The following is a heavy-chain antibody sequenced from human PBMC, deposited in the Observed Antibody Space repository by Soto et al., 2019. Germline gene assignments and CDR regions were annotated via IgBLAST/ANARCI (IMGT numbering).Heavy chain of an antibody. CDR1: GYTFTNYG. J-gene: IGHJ3*02. CDR2: INAYDGNT. Sequence: ASVKVSCKASGYTFTNYGISWVRQAPGQGLEWMGIINAYDGNTSYAQKFQGRVTMTRDTSTSTVYMELSSLRSEDTAVYYCARDEPYDAFDIWGQGTMVTVSS. CDR3: ARDEPYDAFDI. V-gene: IGHV1-18*01.